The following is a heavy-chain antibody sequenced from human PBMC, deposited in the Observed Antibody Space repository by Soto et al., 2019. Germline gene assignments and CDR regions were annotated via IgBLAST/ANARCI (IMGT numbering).Heavy chain of an antibody. CDR1: GLTFSVFA. V-gene: IGHV3-23*01. D-gene: IGHD3-10*01. CDR3: VRDLDGSGSYYTDH. Sequence: SCGAPGLTFSVFAMTWVRQAPGKGLEWVSTISGSSGSTYFADSVKGRFTISRDNSNNTLYLQMNRLRADDTAVYYCVRDLDGSGSYYTDHWGPGTQVTVSS. CDR2: ISGSSGST. J-gene: IGHJ4*02.